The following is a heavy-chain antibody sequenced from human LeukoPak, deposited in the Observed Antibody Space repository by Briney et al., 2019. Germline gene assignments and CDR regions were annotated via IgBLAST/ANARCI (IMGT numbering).Heavy chain of an antibody. V-gene: IGHV1-69*13. CDR2: IIPIFGTA. Sequence: ASVKVSCKASGYTFTSYGISWVRQAPGQGLEWMGGIIPIFGTANYAQKFQGRVTITADESTSTAYMELSSLRSEDTAVYYCAIGSYYYGSGSFRVKERQYSFDYWGQGTLVTVSS. D-gene: IGHD3-10*01. J-gene: IGHJ4*02. CDR3: AIGSYYYGSGSFRVKERQYSFDY. CDR1: GYTFTSYG.